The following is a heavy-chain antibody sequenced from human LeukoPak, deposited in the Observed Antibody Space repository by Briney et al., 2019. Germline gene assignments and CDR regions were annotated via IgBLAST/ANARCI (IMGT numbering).Heavy chain of an antibody. V-gene: IGHV4-31*03. CDR2: IYYSGST. J-gene: IGHJ4*02. Sequence: RSSETLSLTCTVSGGSISSGGYYWSWIRQHPGKGLEWIGYIYYSGSTYYNPSLKSRVTISVDTSKNQFSLKLSSVTAADTAVYYCAREGDYYDSGGYYRIDFWGQGTLVTVFS. CDR1: GGSISSGGYY. CDR3: AREGDYYDSGGYYRIDF. D-gene: IGHD3-22*01.